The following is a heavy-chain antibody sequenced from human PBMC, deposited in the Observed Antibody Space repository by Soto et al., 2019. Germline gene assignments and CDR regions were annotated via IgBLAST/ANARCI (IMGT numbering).Heavy chain of an antibody. J-gene: IGHJ4*02. CDR1: GFSLNTTGLG. CDR3: AHRRKTGTAHVPFDY. D-gene: IGHD1-7*01. Sequence: SGPTLVNPTQTLTLICTFSGFSLNTTGLGVGWIRQPPGKALEWLSLIYWNDDKRSSPSLKSRLTITKDTSKNQVVFTLTNMDPVDTATYYCAHRRKTGTAHVPFDYWGQGILVTVSS. V-gene: IGHV2-5*01. CDR2: IYWNDDK.